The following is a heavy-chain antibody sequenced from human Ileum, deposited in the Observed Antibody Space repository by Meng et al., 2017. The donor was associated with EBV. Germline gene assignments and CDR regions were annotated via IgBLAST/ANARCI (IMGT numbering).Heavy chain of an antibody. CDR1: GVSISGNY. Sequence: QVHLQESGPGLGKPSGTLSLPCDVSGVSISGNYWSWIRQSPVKGLEWIGFFYEGTTNYNPSLKSRVTIAAGPANNQISLRLSSVTSADTAVYYCAKGGQWDPLDSWGRGILVTVSS. D-gene: IGHD1-26*01. V-gene: IGHV4-59*01. CDR2: FYEGTT. CDR3: AKGGQWDPLDS. J-gene: IGHJ4*02.